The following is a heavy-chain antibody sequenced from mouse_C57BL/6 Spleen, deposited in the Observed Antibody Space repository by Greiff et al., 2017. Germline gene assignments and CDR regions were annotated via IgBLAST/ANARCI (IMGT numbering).Heavy chain of an antibody. D-gene: IGHD3-2*02. J-gene: IGHJ2*01. CDR3: ARRGAQATWDY. Sequence: EVQLQQSGPELVKPGASVKISCKASGYTFTDYYMNWVKQSHGKSLEWIGDINPNNGGTSYNQKFKGKATLTVDKSSSTAYMELRSLTSEDSAVYYCARRGAQATWDYWGQCTTLTVSS. V-gene: IGHV1-26*01. CDR2: INPNNGGT. CDR1: GYTFTDYY.